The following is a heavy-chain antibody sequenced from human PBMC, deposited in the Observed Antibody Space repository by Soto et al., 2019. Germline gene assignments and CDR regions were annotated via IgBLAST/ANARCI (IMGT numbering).Heavy chain of an antibody. V-gene: IGHV1-69*13. Sequence: SVKVSCKASGGTFSSYAISWVRQAPGQGLEWMGGIIPIFGTANYAQKFQGRVTITADESTSTAYMELSSLRSEDTAVYYCARVYCGGDCYSAFDIWGQGTMVTVSS. D-gene: IGHD2-21*02. CDR2: IIPIFGTA. J-gene: IGHJ3*02. CDR3: ARVYCGGDCYSAFDI. CDR1: GGTFSSYA.